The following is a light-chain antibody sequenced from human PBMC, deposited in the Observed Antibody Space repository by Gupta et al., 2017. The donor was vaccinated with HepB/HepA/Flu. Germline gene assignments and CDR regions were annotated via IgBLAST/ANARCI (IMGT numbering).Light chain of an antibody. V-gene: IGLV3-21*03. CDR2: DNR. CDR1: NLGSKS. Sequence: QPPSVSVAPEKTAIITCGGNNLGSKSVHWYQQKPGQAPVLVVYDNRDRPSEIPERFSGSNSGSTATLTISRVEAGDEDDYYCQVWDSSSDHVVFGGGTKLTVL. J-gene: IGLJ2*01. CDR3: QVWDSSSDHVV.